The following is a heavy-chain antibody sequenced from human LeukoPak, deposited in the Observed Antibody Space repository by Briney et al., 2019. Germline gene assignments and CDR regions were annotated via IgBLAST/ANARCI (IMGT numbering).Heavy chain of an antibody. CDR2: INPSGGST. V-gene: IGHV1-46*01. CDR3: ARASRITMINGQHGRPFDY. CDR1: GYTFTSYY. J-gene: IGHJ4*02. D-gene: IGHD3-22*01. Sequence: GASVKVSCKASGYTFTSYYMHWVRQAPGQGLEWMGIINPSGGSTSYAQKFQGRVTMTRDTSTNTVYMELSSLRSEDTAVYYCARASRITMINGQHGRPFDYWGQGTLVTVSS.